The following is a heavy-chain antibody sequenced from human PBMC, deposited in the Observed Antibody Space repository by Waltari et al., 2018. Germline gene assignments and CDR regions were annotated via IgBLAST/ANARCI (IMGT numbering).Heavy chain of an antibody. J-gene: IGHJ4*02. CDR3: AKRDCSGGSCYFVS. D-gene: IGHD2-15*01. V-gene: IGHV3-7*01. Sequence: EVQLVESGGGLVQPGGSLRLSCAASGFTFSSYWMSWVRQAPGKGLEGVANIKQDGSEKYYVDSVKGRFTISRDNAKNSLYLQMNSLRAEDTAVYYCAKRDCSGGSCYFVSWGQGTLVTVSS. CDR1: GFTFSSYW. CDR2: IKQDGSEK.